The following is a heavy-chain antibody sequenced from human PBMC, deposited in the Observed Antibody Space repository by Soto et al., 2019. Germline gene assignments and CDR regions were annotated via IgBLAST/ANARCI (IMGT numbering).Heavy chain of an antibody. D-gene: IGHD3-3*01. J-gene: IGHJ4*02. CDR1: RFTFRSYA. V-gene: IGHV3-30-3*01. Sequence: LRLSCAASRFTFRSYAMHWVRQAPGKGLEWVAVISYDGSNKYYADSVRGRFTISRDNSKNTLYLQMNSLRAEDTAVYYCARDGVLRFLEWLLCQGGYFDYWGQGTLVTVSS. CDR2: ISYDGSNK. CDR3: ARDGVLRFLEWLLCQGGYFDY.